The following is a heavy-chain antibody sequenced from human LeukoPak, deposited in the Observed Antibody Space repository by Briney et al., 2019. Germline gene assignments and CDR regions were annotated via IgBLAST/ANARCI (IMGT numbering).Heavy chain of an antibody. CDR2: ISGSGGNT. V-gene: IGHV3-23*01. CDR3: AKDRIAVAGTDRLEYFDD. Sequence: GGSLRLSCAASGFTFSTYAMSWVRQAPGKGLEWVSAISGSGGNTYYRDSVKGRFTISRDNSQNTPYLQINSLRAEDTAVYYCAKDRIAVAGTDRLEYFDDWGQGTLVTVSS. D-gene: IGHD6-19*01. CDR1: GFTFSTYA. J-gene: IGHJ4*02.